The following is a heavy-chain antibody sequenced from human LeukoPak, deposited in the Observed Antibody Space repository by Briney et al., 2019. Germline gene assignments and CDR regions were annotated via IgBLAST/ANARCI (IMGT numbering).Heavy chain of an antibody. Sequence: GSSVKVSCKASGGTFSSYAISWVRQAPGQGLEWMGGIIPIFGTANYAQKFQGRVTITADESTSTAYMELSSLRSEDTAVYYCANDCSSTSCQPYYYYYYGMDVWGQGTTVTVSS. J-gene: IGHJ6*02. D-gene: IGHD2-2*01. V-gene: IGHV1-69*01. CDR1: GGTFSSYA. CDR3: ANDCSSTSCQPYYYYYYGMDV. CDR2: IIPIFGTA.